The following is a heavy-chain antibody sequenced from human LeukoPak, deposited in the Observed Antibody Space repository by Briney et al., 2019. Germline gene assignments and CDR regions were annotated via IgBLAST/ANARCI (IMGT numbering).Heavy chain of an antibody. Sequence: NRGESLKISCKGSGYSFTSYWIGWVRQMPGKGLEWMGIIYPGDSDTRYRPSFQGQVTISADKSISTAYLQWSSLKASDTAMYYCARVVSGYDFGVDYFDYWGQGTLVTVSS. V-gene: IGHV5-51*01. CDR2: IYPGDSDT. CDR3: ARVVSGYDFGVDYFDY. J-gene: IGHJ4*02. D-gene: IGHD5-12*01. CDR1: GYSFTSYW.